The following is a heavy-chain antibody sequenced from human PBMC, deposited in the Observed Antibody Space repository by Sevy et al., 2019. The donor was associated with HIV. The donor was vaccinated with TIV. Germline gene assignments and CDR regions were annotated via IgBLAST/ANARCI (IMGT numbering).Heavy chain of an antibody. CDR2: INSDSGVT. CDR3: ARLTTQPTSDLYGMDV. V-gene: IGHV1-2*02. D-gene: IGHD4-17*01. Sequence: ASVKVSCKASGYIFTDYYIHWVRQAPGQGLEWMAWINSDSGVTNYAQKFQGEVTVTRETSLSTAYLELPRLKSNDTAIYYCARLTTQPTSDLYGMDVWGQGTTVTVSS. J-gene: IGHJ6*02. CDR1: GYIFTDYY.